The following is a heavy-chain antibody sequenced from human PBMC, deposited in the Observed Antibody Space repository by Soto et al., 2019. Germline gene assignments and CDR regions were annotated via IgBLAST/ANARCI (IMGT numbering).Heavy chain of an antibody. CDR3: ARDPPGFHSAFDF. V-gene: IGHV1-69*13. Sequence: ASVKVSCKASGGTFSSYAISWVRQAPGQGLEWMGGIIPIFGTANYAQKFQGRVTITADESTSTAYMELSSLRSEDTAIYYCARDPPGFHSAFDFWGQGTLVTVSS. D-gene: IGHD4-4*01. CDR2: IIPIFGTA. J-gene: IGHJ4*02. CDR1: GGTFSSYA.